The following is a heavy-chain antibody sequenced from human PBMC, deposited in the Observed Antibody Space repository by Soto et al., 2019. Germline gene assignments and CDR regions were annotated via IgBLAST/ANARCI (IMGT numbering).Heavy chain of an antibody. D-gene: IGHD1-26*01. CDR3: ARGTPIVGATSNLDYYYYGMDV. CDR2: MNPNSGNT. CDR1: GYTFTSYD. V-gene: IGHV1-8*01. J-gene: IGHJ6*02. Sequence: EASVKVSCKASGYTFTSYDINWVRQATGPGLEWMGWMNPNSGNTGYAQKFQGRVTMTRNTSISTAYMELSSLRSEDTAVYYCARGTPIVGATSNLDYYYYGMDVWGQGTTVTVSS.